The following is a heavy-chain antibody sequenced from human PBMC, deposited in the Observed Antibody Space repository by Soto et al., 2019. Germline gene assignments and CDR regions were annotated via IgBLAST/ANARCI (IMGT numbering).Heavy chain of an antibody. J-gene: IGHJ4*02. D-gene: IGHD2-21*01. CDR1: GGSISSSNFY. V-gene: IGHV4-39*01. CDR2: VRYGANR. Sequence: SETLSLTCAVSGGSISSSNFYWGWFRQAPGKGLQWIGSVRYGANRFYTRSLGWRVTISVDTSKNQFFLNVTSVTAADTAIYCCAKDASCFSGGAGGQGALVTVSS. CDR3: AKDASCFSGGA.